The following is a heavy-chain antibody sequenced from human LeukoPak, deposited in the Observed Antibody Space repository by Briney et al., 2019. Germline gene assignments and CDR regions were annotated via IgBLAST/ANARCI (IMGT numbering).Heavy chain of an antibody. Sequence: GGSLRLSCAASGFTFDDYTMHWVRQAPGKGLEWVSLISWDGGSIYYADSVMGRFTISRDNAKNSLYLQMSHLRVEDTAVYYCARNRGWQQFDYWGQGTLVIVSS. D-gene: IGHD5-24*01. CDR1: GFTFDDYT. CDR3: ARNRGWQQFDY. V-gene: IGHV3-43*01. J-gene: IGHJ4*02. CDR2: ISWDGGSI.